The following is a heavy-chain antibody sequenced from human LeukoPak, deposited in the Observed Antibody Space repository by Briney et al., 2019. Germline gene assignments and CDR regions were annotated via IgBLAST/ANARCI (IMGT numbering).Heavy chain of an antibody. CDR2: IIPILGIA. D-gene: IGHD5-24*01. J-gene: IGHJ4*02. CDR3: ARADVEVATMPIDY. Sequence: SVKVSCKPSGYTFTKYGISWVRQAPGQGLEWMGRIIPILGIANYAQKFQGRVTITADKSTSTAYMELSSLRSEDTAVYYCARADVEVATMPIDYWGQGTLVTVSS. CDR1: GYTFTKYG. V-gene: IGHV1-69*04.